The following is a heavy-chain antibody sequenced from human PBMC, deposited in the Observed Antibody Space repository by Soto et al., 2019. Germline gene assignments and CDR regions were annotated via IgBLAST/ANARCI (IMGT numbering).Heavy chain of an antibody. J-gene: IGHJ6*04. V-gene: IGHV1-2*04. Sequence: ASVKVSCKAAGYTFTGYYMHWVRQAPGQGLEWMGWINPNSGGTNYAQKFQGWVTMTRDTSISTAYMELSRLRSDDTAAYYCARGDIVVVPTARDVWGKGSTVSVCS. CDR2: INPNSGGT. CDR3: ARGDIVVVPTARDV. CDR1: GYTFTGYY. D-gene: IGHD2-2*01.